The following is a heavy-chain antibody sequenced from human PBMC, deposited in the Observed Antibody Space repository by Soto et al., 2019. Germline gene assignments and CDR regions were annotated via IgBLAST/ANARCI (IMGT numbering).Heavy chain of an antibody. J-gene: IGHJ4*02. V-gene: IGHV3-9*01. CDR3: TKGRSTSCFAPVDY. CDR1: GFNFDDYA. D-gene: IGHD2-2*01. Sequence: EVQLVESGGGLVQPGRSLRLSCAASGFNFDDYAMHWVRQAPGKGLEWVSSISWNSGTIVYADSVKGRFTISRDNAKNSLYLQMNSLRTVDTAFYYCTKGRSTSCFAPVDYWGQGTLVTVSS. CDR2: ISWNSGTI.